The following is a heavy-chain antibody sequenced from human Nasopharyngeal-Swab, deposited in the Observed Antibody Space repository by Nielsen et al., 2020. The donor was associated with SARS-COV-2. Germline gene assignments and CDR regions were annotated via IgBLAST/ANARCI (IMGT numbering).Heavy chain of an antibody. CDR3: ARIRGSSSWYDYFDY. CDR2: IDWDDDK. Sequence: SGPTLVNPTQTFTLTCTFSGFSLSTSGMCVSWIRQPPGKSLEWLALIDWDDDKYYSTSLKTRLTISKDTSKNQVVLTMTNMDPVDTATYYCARIRGSSSWYDYFDYWGQGTLVTVSS. J-gene: IGHJ4*02. V-gene: IGHV2-70*01. CDR1: GFSLSTSGMC. D-gene: IGHD6-13*01.